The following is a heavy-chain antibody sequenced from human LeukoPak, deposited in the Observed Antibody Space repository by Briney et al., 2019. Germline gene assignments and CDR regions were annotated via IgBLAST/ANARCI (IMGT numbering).Heavy chain of an antibody. CDR1: GFTFDDYA. Sequence: GGSLRLSCAASGFTFDDYAMHWVRQAPGKGLEWVSGISWNSGSIGYADSVKGRFTISGDNAKNSLYLQMNSLRAEDTALYYCAKDMGDYYDSSGYYRSHYYGMDVWGQGTTVTVSS. D-gene: IGHD3-22*01. J-gene: IGHJ6*02. CDR2: ISWNSGSI. CDR3: AKDMGDYYDSSGYYRSHYYGMDV. V-gene: IGHV3-9*01.